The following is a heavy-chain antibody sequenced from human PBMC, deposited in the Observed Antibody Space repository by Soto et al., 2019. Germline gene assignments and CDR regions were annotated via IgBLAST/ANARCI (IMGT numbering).Heavy chain of an antibody. V-gene: IGHV4-4*07. D-gene: IGHD6-13*01. J-gene: IGHJ5*02. Sequence: SETLSLTCSVSGASMRSYFWSWIRKPAGKGLEWIGRIEAIGSTSYNPSLKSRISMTVDTSGKQFSLKLSSVTAADTAVYYCAREISAAENNWFDPWGQGTLVTVSS. CDR2: IEAIGST. CDR3: AREISAAENNWFDP. CDR1: GASMRSYF.